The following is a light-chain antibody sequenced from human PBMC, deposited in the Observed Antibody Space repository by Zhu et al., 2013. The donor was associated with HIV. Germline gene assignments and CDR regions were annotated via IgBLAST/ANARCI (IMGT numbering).Light chain of an antibody. Sequence: DIGMTQSPGTLSVSPGERVTLSCRANQSVSSDLAWYRQRPGQGPRLLIYGASTRAPGMSTRFSGSGSGTEFTLTISNLQSEDFAIYYCQQYDSYFITFGQGTRLEIK. CDR3: QQYDSYFIT. CDR1: QSVSSD. V-gene: IGKV3-15*01. J-gene: IGKJ5*01. CDR2: GAS.